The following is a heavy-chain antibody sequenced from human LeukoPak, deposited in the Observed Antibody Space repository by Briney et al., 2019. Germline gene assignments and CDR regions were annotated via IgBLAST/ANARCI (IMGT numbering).Heavy chain of an antibody. J-gene: IGHJ4*02. CDR3: ARRANTWSFDY. D-gene: IGHD2-8*02. Sequence: SETLSLTCTVSGGSISSYYWSWIRQPPGKGLEWIGYVHYSGNTNYNPSLKSRVTISVDTSKNQFSLNLSSVTAADTAVYYCARRANTWSFDYWGRGTLVTVSS. CDR1: GGSISSYY. V-gene: IGHV4-59*08. CDR2: VHYSGNT.